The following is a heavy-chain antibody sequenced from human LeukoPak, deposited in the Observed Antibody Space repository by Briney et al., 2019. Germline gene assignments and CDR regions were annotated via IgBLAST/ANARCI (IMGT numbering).Heavy chain of an antibody. V-gene: IGHV1-2*04. CDR2: INPNSGGT. D-gene: IGHD6-13*01. CDR1: GYTFTGYY. Sequence: ASVKVSCKASGYTFTGYYMHWVRRAPGQGLEWMGWINPNSGGTNYAQKFQGWVTMTRDTSISTAYMELSRLRSDDTAVYYCARGKARIAAAGTRYFDYWGQGTLVTVSS. J-gene: IGHJ4*02. CDR3: ARGKARIAAAGTRYFDY.